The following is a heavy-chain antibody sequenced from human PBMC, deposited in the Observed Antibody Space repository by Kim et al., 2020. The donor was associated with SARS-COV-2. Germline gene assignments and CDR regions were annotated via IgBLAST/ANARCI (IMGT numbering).Heavy chain of an antibody. CDR1: GFTLSDHY. D-gene: IGHD3-10*01. J-gene: IGHJ3*02. Sequence: GGSLRLSCAASGFTLSDHYIDWVRQAPGKGLEWVGRSRNQARSYTTEYGASVRGRFTISRDNSKTSVYLQMNSLKSEDTAIYYCARDISGHMGRDASAFDNGGQGTIGTVSS. CDR2: SRNQARSYTT. CDR3: ARDISGHMGRDASAFDN. V-gene: IGHV3-72*01.